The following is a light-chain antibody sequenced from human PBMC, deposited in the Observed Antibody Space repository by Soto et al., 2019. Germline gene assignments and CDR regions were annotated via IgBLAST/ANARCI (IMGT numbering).Light chain of an antibody. CDR1: SGSVSTSNF. Sequence: QTVVTQEPSFSVSPGRTVTLTCDLSSGSVSTSNFPSWYQQTPGQAPRTLIYNTNTRSSGVPDRFSGSILGNKAALTITGAQADDESDYYCVLYMGSGIWVFGGGTKLTVL. V-gene: IGLV8-61*01. CDR2: NTN. J-gene: IGLJ3*02. CDR3: VLYMGSGIWV.